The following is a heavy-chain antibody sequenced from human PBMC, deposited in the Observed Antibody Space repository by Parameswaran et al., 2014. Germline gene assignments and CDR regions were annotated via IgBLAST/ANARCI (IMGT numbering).Heavy chain of an antibody. D-gene: IGHD1-26*01. CDR1: GYTFTSYG. CDR2: ISAYNGNT. CDR3: ARYTEWELLPQVTYYYGMDV. Sequence: ASVKVSCKASGYTFTSYGISWVRQAPGQGLEWMGWISAYNGNTNYAQKLQGRVTMTTDTSTSTAYMELRSLRSDDTAVYYCARYTEWELLPQVTYYYGMDVWGQGTTVTVSS. J-gene: IGHJ6*02. V-gene: IGHV1-18*01.